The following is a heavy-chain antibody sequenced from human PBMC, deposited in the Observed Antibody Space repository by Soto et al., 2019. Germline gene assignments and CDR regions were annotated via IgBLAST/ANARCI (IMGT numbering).Heavy chain of an antibody. V-gene: IGHV3-23*01. CDR1: GFTFRSYA. CDR3: AKIVGGGSHHDAFDI. CDR2: TGGGGVST. Sequence: EVQLLQSGGGLVEPGGSLRLSCAASGFTFRSYAMTWVRQAPGKGLEWVSYTGGGGVSTYYADSVKGRFTSSRDDSKNTLYLQMNSLSAEDTALYYCAKIVGGGSHHDAFDIWGPGTMVTVSS. J-gene: IGHJ3*02. D-gene: IGHD2-15*01.